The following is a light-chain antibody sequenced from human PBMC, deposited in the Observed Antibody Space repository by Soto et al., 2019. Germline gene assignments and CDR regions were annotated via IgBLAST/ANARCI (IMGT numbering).Light chain of an antibody. CDR3: SSYAGSEDVV. V-gene: IGLV2-8*01. Sequence: QSALTQPPSASGSPGQSVTISCTGTSSDVGGYNYVSWYQQHPGKAPKLMIYEVSKRPSGVPDRFSGSKSGNTASLTVSGLQAEDEADYYCSSYAGSEDVVFGGGTKLTVL. CDR2: EVS. J-gene: IGLJ2*01. CDR1: SSDVGGYNY.